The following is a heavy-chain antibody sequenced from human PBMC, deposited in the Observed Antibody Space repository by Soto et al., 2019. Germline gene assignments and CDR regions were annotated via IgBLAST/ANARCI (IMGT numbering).Heavy chain of an antibody. V-gene: IGHV3-23*01. CDR2: INPSGDST. CDR3: AKVDVSTAGSFDY. Sequence: GWSLRLSCVASGFTFSRHGLSWVRQAPGKGLEWVSTINPSGDSTFYADSVKGRFTISRDNSKNTVYLQMNSLSVGDTAVYLCAKVDVSTAGSFDYWGQGALVTVSS. CDR1: GFTFSRHG. J-gene: IGHJ4*02. D-gene: IGHD6-13*01.